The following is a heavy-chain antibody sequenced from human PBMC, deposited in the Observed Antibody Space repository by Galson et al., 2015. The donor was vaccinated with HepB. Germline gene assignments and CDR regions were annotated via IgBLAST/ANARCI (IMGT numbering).Heavy chain of an antibody. CDR3: ARLGWIGDSYYFDY. Sequence: SETLSLTCTVSYGSITSYYWSWIRQPPGKGLEWIGYIYYSGNTNYNPSLKSRVTISVDTSKKQFSLRLSSVTAADTAVYYCARLGWIGDSYYFDYWGQGTLVIVSS. V-gene: IGHV4-59*01. CDR2: IYYSGNT. CDR1: YGSITSYY. D-gene: IGHD3-10*01. J-gene: IGHJ4*02.